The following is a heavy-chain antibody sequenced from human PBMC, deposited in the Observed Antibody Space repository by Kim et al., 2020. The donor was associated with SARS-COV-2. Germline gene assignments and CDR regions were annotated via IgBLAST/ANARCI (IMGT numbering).Heavy chain of an antibody. CDR3: AKNYYGSGSYSHY. V-gene: IGHV3-11*03. J-gene: IGHJ4*02. D-gene: IGHD3-10*01. CDR1: GFTFSDYY. CDR2: ISSSSSYT. Sequence: GGSLRLSCAASGFTFSDYYMSWIRQAPGKGLEWVSYISSSSSYTNYADSVKGRFTISRDNAKNSLYLQMNSLRAEDTAVYYCAKNYYGSGSYSHYWGQGTLVTVSS.